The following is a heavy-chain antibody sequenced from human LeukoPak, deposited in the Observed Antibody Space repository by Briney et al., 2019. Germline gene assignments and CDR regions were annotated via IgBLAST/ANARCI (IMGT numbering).Heavy chain of an antibody. Sequence: SQTLSLTCAISGDSVSNNSAAWNWIRQSPSRGLEWLGRTYYRSKWYNDYAVSVKSRITVNTDTSKNLLSLQLNSVTPEDTAVYYCARDSSRKLDYWGQGTLVTVSS. D-gene: IGHD6-13*01. V-gene: IGHV6-1*01. CDR1: GDSVSNNSAA. CDR2: TYYRSKWYN. J-gene: IGHJ4*02. CDR3: ARDSSRKLDY.